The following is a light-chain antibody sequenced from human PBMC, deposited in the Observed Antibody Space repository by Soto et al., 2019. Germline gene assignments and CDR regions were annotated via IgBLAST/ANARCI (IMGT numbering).Light chain of an antibody. V-gene: IGLV2-14*03. J-gene: IGLJ1*01. Sequence: QSALTQPASVSGSPGQSITISCTGTSSDVGHYNYVSWYQQQPGNAPKLMIYDVSIRASGVSDRFSGSKSGNTASLTISGLQAEDEADYFCCSYTTTTSRVFGAGTKLTVL. CDR3: CSYTTTTSRV. CDR1: SSDVGHYNY. CDR2: DVS.